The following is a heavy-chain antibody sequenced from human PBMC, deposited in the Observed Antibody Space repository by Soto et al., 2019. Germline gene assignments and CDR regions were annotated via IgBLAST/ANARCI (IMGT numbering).Heavy chain of an antibody. J-gene: IGHJ4*02. CDR2: ITPMFGTP. Sequence: SIYPGGRRRQTTEQGLEWMGGITPMFGTPNYAQNFRGRVTITADESTSTAYMELYNLRSEDTAMYFCSRDGTLYHSRAYFSLFWVQRTLVPVS. CDR3: SRDGTLYHSRAYFSLF. D-gene: IGHD3-22*01. CDR1: SIYP. V-gene: IGHV1-69*01.